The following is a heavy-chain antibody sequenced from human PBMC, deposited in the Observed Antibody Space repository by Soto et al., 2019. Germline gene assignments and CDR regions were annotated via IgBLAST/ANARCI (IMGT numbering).Heavy chain of an antibody. D-gene: IGHD6-6*01. Sequence: SETLSLTCTVSGGSISSGDYYWSWIRQPPGKGLEWIGYIYYSGSTYYNPSLKSRVTISVDTSKNQFSLKLSSVTAADTAVYYCARARQVAEYFQHWGQGTLVTVSS. V-gene: IGHV4-30-4*01. J-gene: IGHJ1*01. CDR3: ARARQVAEYFQH. CDR1: GGSISSGDYY. CDR2: IYYSGST.